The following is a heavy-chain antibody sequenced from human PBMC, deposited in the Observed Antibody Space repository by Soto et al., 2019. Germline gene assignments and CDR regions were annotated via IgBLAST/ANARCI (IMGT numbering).Heavy chain of an antibody. V-gene: IGHV3-23*01. CDR2: ISGSGGST. CDR3: AKDILDIVVVRAFDI. Sequence: GGSLRLSCAASGFTFSSYAMSWVRQAPGKGLEWVSAISGSGGSTYYADSVKGRFTISRDNSKNTLYLQMNSLRAEDTAVYYCAKDILDIVVVRAFDIWDQGTMVTVSS. J-gene: IGHJ3*02. D-gene: IGHD2-2*03. CDR1: GFTFSSYA.